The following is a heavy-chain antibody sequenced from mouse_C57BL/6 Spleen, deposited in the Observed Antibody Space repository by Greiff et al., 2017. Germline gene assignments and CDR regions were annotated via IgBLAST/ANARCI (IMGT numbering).Heavy chain of an antibody. Sequence: QVQLQQPGAELVKPGASVKLSCKASGYTFTSYWMHWVKQRPGQGLEWIGMIHPNSGSTNYNEKFKSKATLTVDKSSSAAYMQLSSLTSEDSAVYYCARDLYCNKLYYAMDDWGKGTTVTVSS. J-gene: IGHJ4*01. D-gene: IGHD1-3*01. CDR3: ARDLYCNKLYYAMDD. CDR2: IHPNSGST. V-gene: IGHV1-64*01. CDR1: GYTFTSYW.